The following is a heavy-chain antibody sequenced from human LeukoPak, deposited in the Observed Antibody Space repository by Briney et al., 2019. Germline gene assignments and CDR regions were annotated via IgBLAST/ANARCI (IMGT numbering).Heavy chain of an antibody. J-gene: IGHJ4*02. V-gene: IGHV1-2*02. CDR2: INPNSGGT. CDR3: ASITMVRGVPVKFDY. Sequence: APVKVSCKASGYTFTGYYMHWVRQAPGQGLEWMGWINPNSGGTNYAQKFQGRVTMTRDTSISTAYMELSRLRSDDTAVYYCASITMVRGVPVKFDYWGQGTLVTVSS. D-gene: IGHD3-10*01. CDR1: GYTFTGYY.